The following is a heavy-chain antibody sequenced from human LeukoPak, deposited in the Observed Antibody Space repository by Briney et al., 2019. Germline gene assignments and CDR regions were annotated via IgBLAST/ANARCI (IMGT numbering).Heavy chain of an antibody. V-gene: IGHV4-39*01. CDR1: GGSISTSGYY. CDR2: IYYSGNI. Sequence: SETLSLTCSVSGGSISTSGYYWAWTRQPPGKGLEWIGDIYYSGNIYDNPSLRTRVTISVDTSKNQFSLRLSSVTAADTAVYYCARLRRDGYTFDFWGQGTLITVSS. D-gene: IGHD5-24*01. CDR3: ARLRRDGYTFDF. J-gene: IGHJ4*02.